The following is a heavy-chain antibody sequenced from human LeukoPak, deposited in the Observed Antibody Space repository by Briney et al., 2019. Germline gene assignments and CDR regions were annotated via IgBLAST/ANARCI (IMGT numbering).Heavy chain of an antibody. D-gene: IGHD3-22*01. V-gene: IGHV4-31*03. Sequence: SQTLSLTCTVSGGSISSGGYYWSWIRRHPGKGLEWIGYIYYSGSTYYNPSLKSRVTISVDTSKNQFSLKLSSVTAADTAVYYCARDYYDYDSSGYQIEYFDYWGQGTLVTVSS. CDR1: GGSISSGGYY. CDR3: ARDYYDYDSSGYQIEYFDY. J-gene: IGHJ4*02. CDR2: IYYSGST.